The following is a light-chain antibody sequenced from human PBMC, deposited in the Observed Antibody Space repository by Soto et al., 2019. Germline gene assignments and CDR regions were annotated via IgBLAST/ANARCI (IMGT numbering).Light chain of an antibody. V-gene: IGKV1-6*01. Sequence: AIQMTQSPSSLSASVGDRVTITCRASQAIRNDLGWYQQKPGKAPNLLIFGASNLQAGVPVRFSASGSGTNFTLTISNLQPEDFVTYYCQQSYDVRPSFGGGTKV. CDR2: GAS. CDR3: QQSYDVRPS. J-gene: IGKJ4*01. CDR1: QAIRND.